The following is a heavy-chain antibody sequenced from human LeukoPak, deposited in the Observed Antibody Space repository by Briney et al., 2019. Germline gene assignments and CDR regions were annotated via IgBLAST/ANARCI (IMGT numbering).Heavy chain of an antibody. CDR1: GGTFSSYA. Sequence: SVKVSCEASGGTFSSYAISWVRQAPGQGLEWMGGIIPIFGTANYAQKFQGRVTITADESTSTAYMELSSLRSEDTAVYYCAREGYYDSSEWAGWGQGTLVTVSS. J-gene: IGHJ4*02. CDR2: IIPIFGTA. V-gene: IGHV1-69*13. D-gene: IGHD3-22*01. CDR3: AREGYYDSSEWAG.